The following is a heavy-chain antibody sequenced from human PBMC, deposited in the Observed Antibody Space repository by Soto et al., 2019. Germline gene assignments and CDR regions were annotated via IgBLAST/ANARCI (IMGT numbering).Heavy chain of an antibody. V-gene: IGHV5-51*01. CDR1: GYSFTSYW. D-gene: IGHD3-3*01. J-gene: IGHJ4*02. CDR2: IYPGDSDT. Sequence: GESLKISCKGSGYSFTSYWIGWVRQMPGKGLEWMVIIYPGDSDTRYSPSFQGQVTISADKSISTAYLQWSSLKASDTAMYYCARGPLYYDFWSGSFDYWGQGTLVTVSS. CDR3: ARGPLYYDFWSGSFDY.